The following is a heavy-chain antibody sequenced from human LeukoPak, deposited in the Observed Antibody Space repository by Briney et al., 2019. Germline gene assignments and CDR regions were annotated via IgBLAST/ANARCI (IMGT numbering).Heavy chain of an antibody. CDR1: GFTFSDYY. CDR2: ISSSGSTI. V-gene: IGHV3-11*01. J-gene: IGHJ5*02. CDR3: AGYIAAAEGWFDP. D-gene: IGHD6-13*01. Sequence: GGSLRLSCAASGFTFSDYYMSWIRQAPGKGLEWVSYISSSGSTIYYADSVKGRFTISRDNAKNSLYLQMNSLSAEDTAVYYCAGYIAAAEGWFDPWGQGTLVTVSS.